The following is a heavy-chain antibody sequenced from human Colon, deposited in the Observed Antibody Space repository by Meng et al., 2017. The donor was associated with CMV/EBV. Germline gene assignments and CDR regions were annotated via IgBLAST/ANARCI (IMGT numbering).Heavy chain of an antibody. D-gene: IGHD6-13*01. V-gene: IGHV4-31*03. CDR2: IYYTGST. J-gene: IGHJ5*02. CDR3: ARETMAAVGLTVDP. CDR1: GVSINSGGYY. Sequence: SETLSLTCTVSGVSINSGGYYWTWIRQHPGKGLEWIGYIYYTGSTYYNPSLKSRVTISVDTSKNQFSLRLNSVTAADTAVYYCARETMAAVGLTVDPWGQGTRVTVSS.